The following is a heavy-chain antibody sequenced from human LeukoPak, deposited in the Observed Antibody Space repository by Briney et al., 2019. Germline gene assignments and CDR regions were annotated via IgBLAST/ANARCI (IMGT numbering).Heavy chain of an antibody. CDR2: IIPILGIA. CDR1: GSTFSSYA. J-gene: IGHJ3*02. Sequence: VASVKVSCKASGSTFSSYAISWVRQAPGQGLEWMGRIIPILGIANYAQKFQGRVTITADKSTSTAYMELSSLRSEDTAVYYCARDLSSSSAFDIWGQGTMVTVSS. D-gene: IGHD6-13*01. CDR3: ARDLSSSSAFDI. V-gene: IGHV1-69*04.